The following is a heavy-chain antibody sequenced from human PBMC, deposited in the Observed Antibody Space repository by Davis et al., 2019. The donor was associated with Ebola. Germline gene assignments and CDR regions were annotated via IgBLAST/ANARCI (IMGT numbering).Heavy chain of an antibody. Sequence: GESLKISCTATGYNFITSWIGWVRQTPGKGLEWVGIIYPRDSDTRYSPSFQGQVTISADMSISTAYLQWSSLKASDTAMYYCATTGGDYFDYWGQGALVTVSS. CDR1: GYNFITSW. D-gene: IGHD2-8*02. V-gene: IGHV5-51*01. J-gene: IGHJ4*02. CDR3: ATTGGDYFDY. CDR2: IYPRDSDT.